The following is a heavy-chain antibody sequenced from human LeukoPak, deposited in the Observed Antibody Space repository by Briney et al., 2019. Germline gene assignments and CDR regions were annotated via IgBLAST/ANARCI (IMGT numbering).Heavy chain of an antibody. D-gene: IGHD4-17*01. CDR2: IKQDVSEN. V-gene: IGHV3-7*01. Sequence: PGGCRRLSCAASGFTFTSYWISCVRQAPGKWLEWVANIKQDVSENYYGDSVKGRFTTSRDNAKNSLYLQMNSLRDEDTAVYYCARKEYGDHLWWGQGTLVTASS. J-gene: IGHJ4*02. CDR1: GFTFTSYW. CDR3: ARKEYGDHLW.